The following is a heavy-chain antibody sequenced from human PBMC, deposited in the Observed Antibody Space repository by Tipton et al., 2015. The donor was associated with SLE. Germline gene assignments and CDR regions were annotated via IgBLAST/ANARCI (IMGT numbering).Heavy chain of an antibody. CDR2: IYHSAST. CDR1: GYSISSGYY. J-gene: IGHJ4*02. D-gene: IGHD6-19*01. V-gene: IGHV4-38-2*01. Sequence: TLSLTCAVSGYSISSGYYWGWIRQSPVKGLEWIGSIYHSASTFYNPSLKSRVTISVDTSKNQFSLKLSSVTAADTAVYYCARGGYSSGWYGDYFVYCGQGTLVTVSS. CDR3: ARGGYSSGWYGDYFVY.